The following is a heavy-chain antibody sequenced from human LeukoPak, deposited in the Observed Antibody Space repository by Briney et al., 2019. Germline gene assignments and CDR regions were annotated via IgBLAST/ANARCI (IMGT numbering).Heavy chain of an antibody. D-gene: IGHD3-10*01. Sequence: SVKVSCKASGGTXSSYAISWVRQAPGQGLEWMGVIIPIFGTANYAQKFQGRVTITADESTSTAYMELSSLRSEDTAVYYCAVAASGIFDYWGQGTLVTVSS. CDR1: GGTXSSYA. CDR2: IIPIFGTA. CDR3: AVAASGIFDY. J-gene: IGHJ4*02. V-gene: IGHV1-69*13.